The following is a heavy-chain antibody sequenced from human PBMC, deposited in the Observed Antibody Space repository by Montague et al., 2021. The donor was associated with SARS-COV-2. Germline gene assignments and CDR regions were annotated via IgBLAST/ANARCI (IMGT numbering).Heavy chain of an antibody. CDR3: ATALGSGGLGFHY. J-gene: IGHJ4*02. D-gene: IGHD3-10*01. Sequence: TLSLTCTVSGASISTGAYYWSWIRQHPEKGLEWIGNIYYSGTIYYNPSLKSRVTISLDTSNNHSSLTLSSVTAADTAVYHCATALGSGGLGFHYWGQGTLVLVSS. CDR1: GASISTGAYY. CDR2: IYYSGTI. V-gene: IGHV4-31*03.